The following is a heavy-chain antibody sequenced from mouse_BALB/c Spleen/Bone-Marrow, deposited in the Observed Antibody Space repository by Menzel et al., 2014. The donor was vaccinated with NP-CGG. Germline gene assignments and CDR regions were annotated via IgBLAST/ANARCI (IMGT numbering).Heavy chain of an antibody. Sequence: VQLVESGAKLVRPGTSVKVSCKASGYAFTNYLIEWFKQRPGQGLEWIGVINPGSGGTNFNEKFRGKATLTADKSSSTAYMQFNSLTSDDSAVYFCAREGYYGLDYWGQGTTLTVSS. V-gene: IGHV1-54*03. CDR1: GYAFTNYL. CDR3: AREGYYGLDY. CDR2: INPGSGGT. J-gene: IGHJ2*01. D-gene: IGHD2-1*01.